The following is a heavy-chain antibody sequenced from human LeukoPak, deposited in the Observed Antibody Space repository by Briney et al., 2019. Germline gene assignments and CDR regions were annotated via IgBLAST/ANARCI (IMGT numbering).Heavy chain of an antibody. CDR2: IGTAGDT. V-gene: IGHV3-13*01. D-gene: IGHD1-26*01. CDR3: ARGGGRDAFDI. Sequence: GGSLRLSCAASGFTFSSHDMHWVRQATGKGLEWVSAIGTAGDTYYPGSVKGRFTISRENAKNSLYLQMNSLRAGDTAVYYCARGGGRDAFDIWGQGTMVTVSS. J-gene: IGHJ3*02. CDR1: GFTFSSHD.